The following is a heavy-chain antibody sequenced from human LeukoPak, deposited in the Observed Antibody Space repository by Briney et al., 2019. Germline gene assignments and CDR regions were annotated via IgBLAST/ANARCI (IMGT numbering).Heavy chain of an antibody. CDR2: INPNSGGT. D-gene: IGHD3-3*01. CDR3: ARKQERFLEWYAFDP. V-gene: IGHV1-2*02. Sequence: GSSVKVSCKASGGTFSSYAISWVRQAPGQGLEWMGWINPNSGGTNYAQKFQGRVTMTRDTSISTAYMELSRLRSDDTAVYYCARKQERFLEWYAFDPWGQGTLVTVSS. J-gene: IGHJ5*02. CDR1: GGTFSSYA.